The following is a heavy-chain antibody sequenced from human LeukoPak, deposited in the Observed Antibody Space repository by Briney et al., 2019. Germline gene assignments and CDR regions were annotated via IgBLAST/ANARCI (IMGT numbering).Heavy chain of an antibody. Sequence: PSETLSLTCAVYGGSFSGYYWSWIRQPPGKGLEWIGEINHSGSTNYNPSLKSRVTISVDTSKNQFSLKLSSVTAADTAVYYCARGDRYCSSTSCYPDYWGQGTLVTVSS. CDR1: GGSFSGYY. CDR3: ARGDRYCSSTSCYPDY. D-gene: IGHD2-2*01. V-gene: IGHV4-34*01. CDR2: INHSGST. J-gene: IGHJ4*02.